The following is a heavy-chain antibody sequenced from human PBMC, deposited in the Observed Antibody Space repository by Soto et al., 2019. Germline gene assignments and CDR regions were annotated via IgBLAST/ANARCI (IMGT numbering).Heavy chain of an antibody. CDR3: ARGSVVAATFGYYYYGMDV. CDR2: INPNSGGT. D-gene: IGHD2-15*01. Sequence: QVQLVQSGAEVKKPGASVKVSCKASGYTFTGYYMHWVRQAPGQGLEWMGWINPNSGGTNYAQKLQGWVTMTRDTSISTAYMELSRLRSDDTAVYYCARGSVVAATFGYYYYGMDVWGQGTTVTVSS. CDR1: GYTFTGYY. J-gene: IGHJ6*02. V-gene: IGHV1-2*04.